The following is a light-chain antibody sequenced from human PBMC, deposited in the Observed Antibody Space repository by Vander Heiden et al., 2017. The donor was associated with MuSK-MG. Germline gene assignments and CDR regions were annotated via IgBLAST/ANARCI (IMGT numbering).Light chain of an antibody. CDR3: QQSDSTPQA. Sequence: DIQMSQSPSSLSASVGDRVTITCRASQSINTYLNWYQQKPRKAPKLLIYTASSLQSGVPSRFSSSGSGTDFTLTISSLQPEDFATYYCQQSDSTPQAFGGGTKVEIK. V-gene: IGKV1-39*01. CDR2: TAS. J-gene: IGKJ4*02. CDR1: QSINTY.